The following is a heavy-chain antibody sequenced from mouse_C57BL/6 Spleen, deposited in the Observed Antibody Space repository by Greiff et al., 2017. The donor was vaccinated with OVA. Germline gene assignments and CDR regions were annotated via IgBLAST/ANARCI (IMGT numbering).Heavy chain of an antibody. J-gene: IGHJ1*03. D-gene: IGHD1-1*01. CDR1: GFTFSDYY. CDR2: ISNGGGST. V-gene: IGHV5-12*01. CDR3: ARRMPIYYYGSSYGWYFDV. Sequence: EVQGVESGGGLVQPGGSLKLSCAASGFTFSDYYMYWVRQTPEKRLEWVAYISNGGGSTYYPDTVKGRFTISRDNAKNTLYLQMSRLKSEDTAMYYCARRMPIYYYGSSYGWYFDVWGTGTTVTVSS.